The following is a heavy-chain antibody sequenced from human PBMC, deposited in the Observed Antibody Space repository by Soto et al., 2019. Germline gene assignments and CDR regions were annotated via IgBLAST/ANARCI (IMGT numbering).Heavy chain of an antibody. V-gene: IGHV1-3*01. CDR1: GYTFTSYA. J-gene: IGHJ4*02. Sequence: QVQLVQSGAEVKKPGASVKVSCKASGYTFTSYAMHWVRQAPGQRLEWMGWINAGNGNTKYSQKFQGRVTITRDTCASTAYMELSSLRSEDPAVYYWARIGDYGDQYYFDYWGQGTLVTVS. D-gene: IGHD4-17*01. CDR2: INAGNGNT. CDR3: ARIGDYGDQYYFDY.